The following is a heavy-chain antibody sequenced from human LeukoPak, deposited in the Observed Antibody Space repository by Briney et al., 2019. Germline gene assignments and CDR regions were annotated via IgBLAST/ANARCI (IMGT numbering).Heavy chain of an antibody. CDR3: ARSHGDYSDSSGSRFDY. CDR2: ISSDGRST. Sequence: PGGSLRLSCAASGFTFSGYWMHWVRQAPGKGLVWVSRISSDGRSTRYADSVKGRFPISRENAENTLYLQMKSLRAEDTAVYYCARSHGDYSDSSGSRFDYWGQGALVTVSS. J-gene: IGHJ4*02. CDR1: GFTFSGYW. V-gene: IGHV3-74*01. D-gene: IGHD3-22*01.